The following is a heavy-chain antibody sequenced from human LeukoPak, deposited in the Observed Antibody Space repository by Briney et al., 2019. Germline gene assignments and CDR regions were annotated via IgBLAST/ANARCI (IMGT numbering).Heavy chain of an antibody. V-gene: IGHV3-23*01. Sequence: GGSLRLSCAASGFTFSSYAMSWVRQAPGKGLEWVSAISGSGGSTYYADSVKGRFTISRDNSKNTLYLQMNSLRAEDTAVYYCARDDWAYYYDSSGSDAFDIWGQGTMVTVSS. J-gene: IGHJ3*02. CDR2: ISGSGGST. CDR1: GFTFSSYA. D-gene: IGHD3-22*01. CDR3: ARDDWAYYYDSSGSDAFDI.